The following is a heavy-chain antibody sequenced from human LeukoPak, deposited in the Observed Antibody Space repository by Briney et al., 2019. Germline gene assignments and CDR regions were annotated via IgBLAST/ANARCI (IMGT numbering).Heavy chain of an antibody. CDR2: INAGNGNT. Sequence: GASVKVSCTASGYAFTSYAMHWVRQAPGHRLEWMGWINAGNGNTKYSQKFQGRVTITRDTSASTAYMELSSLRSEDTAVYYCARGVYTYGMDVWGQGTTVTVSS. D-gene: IGHD1-14*01. V-gene: IGHV1-3*01. J-gene: IGHJ6*02. CDR3: ARGVYTYGMDV. CDR1: GYAFTSYA.